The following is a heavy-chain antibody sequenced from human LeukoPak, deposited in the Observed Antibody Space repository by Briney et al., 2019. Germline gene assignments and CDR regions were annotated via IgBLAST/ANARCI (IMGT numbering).Heavy chain of an antibody. D-gene: IGHD3-22*01. J-gene: IGHJ6*03. V-gene: IGHV1-2*02. CDR2: INPNSGGT. Sequence: ASVKVSCKASGYTFTGYYMHWVRQAPGQGLEWMGWINPNSGGTNYAQKFQGRVTMTTDTSTSTAYMELRSLTSDDTAVYYCARVVTYYYDSSGPHYMDVWGKGTTVTVSS. CDR3: ARVVTYYYDSSGPHYMDV. CDR1: GYTFTGYY.